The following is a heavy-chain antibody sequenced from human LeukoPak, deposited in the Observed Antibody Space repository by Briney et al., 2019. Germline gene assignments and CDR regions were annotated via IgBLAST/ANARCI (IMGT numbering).Heavy chain of an antibody. CDR2: ISAYNGNT. D-gene: IGHD3-9*01. Sequence: GASVKVSCKASGYTFTNYGVIWVRQAPGQGLEWMGWISAYNGNTNYAQNLQGRVTMTTDTSTTTAYVELRSLNSDDTAVYYCARWGRNFDDWFDPWGQGTLVTVSS. CDR1: GYTFTNYG. V-gene: IGHV1-18*01. CDR3: ARWGRNFDDWFDP. J-gene: IGHJ5*02.